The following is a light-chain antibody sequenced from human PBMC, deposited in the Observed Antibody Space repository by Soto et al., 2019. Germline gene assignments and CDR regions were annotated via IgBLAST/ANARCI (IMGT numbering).Light chain of an antibody. J-gene: IGKJ2*01. V-gene: IGKV3-20*01. CDR2: GAS. CDR1: QSVSSTY. Sequence: EIVLTQSPGTLSLSPGERATLSCRARQSVSSTYLAWYQQNPGQAPSLLIYGASSRATGIPDRFSGSGSGTDFTLTISRLEPDDFAVYYCQRYDMSPFPFGQGTKRESK. CDR3: QRYDMSPFP.